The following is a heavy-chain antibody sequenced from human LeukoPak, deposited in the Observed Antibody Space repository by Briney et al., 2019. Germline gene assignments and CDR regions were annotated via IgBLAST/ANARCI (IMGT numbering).Heavy chain of an antibody. CDR2: IKNKTEGGTT. J-gene: IGHJ3*02. Sequence: GGSLRLSCAGSGFSFTKAWMSWVRQAPGKGLEWVGRIKNKTEGGTTDYAAAVKGRFTISRDDSKNTLYLQMNSLKIEDTAVYFCSTNQALDIWGQGTKVTVSS. V-gene: IGHV3-15*01. CDR1: GFSFTKAW. CDR3: STNQALDI.